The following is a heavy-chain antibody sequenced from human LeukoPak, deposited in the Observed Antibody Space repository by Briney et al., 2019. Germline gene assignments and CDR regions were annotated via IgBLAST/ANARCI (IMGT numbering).Heavy chain of an antibody. J-gene: IGHJ4*02. CDR3: ASHFGYSYGFY. D-gene: IGHD5-18*01. CDR2: ISAYNGNT. V-gene: IGHV1-18*01. Sequence: GSSVKVSCKASGGTFSSYAISWVRQAPGQGLEWMGWISAYNGNTNYAQKLQGRVTMTTDTSTSTAYMELRSLRSDDTAVYYCASHFGYSYGFYWGQGTLVTVSS. CDR1: GGTFSSYA.